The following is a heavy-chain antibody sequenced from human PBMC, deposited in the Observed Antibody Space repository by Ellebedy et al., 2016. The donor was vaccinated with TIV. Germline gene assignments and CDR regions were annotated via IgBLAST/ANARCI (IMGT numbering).Heavy chain of an antibody. CDR3: ARGPPNTYYDFWSVYYYYYYGMDV. CDR2: MNPNSGNT. CDR1: GYTFTSYD. Sequence: AASVKVSCKASGYTFTSYDINWVRQATGQGLEWMGWMNPNSGNTGYAQKFQGRVTMTRNTSISTAYMELSSLRSEDTAVYYCARGPPNTYYDFWSVYYYYYYGMDVWGQGTTVTVSS. J-gene: IGHJ6*02. D-gene: IGHD3-3*01. V-gene: IGHV1-8*01.